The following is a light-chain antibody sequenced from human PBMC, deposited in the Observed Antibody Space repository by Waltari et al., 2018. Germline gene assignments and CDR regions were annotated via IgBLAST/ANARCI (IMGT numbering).Light chain of an antibody. Sequence: EIVLTQSPATLSLSPGERATLSCRASQSVSRYLAWYQQKPGQAPRLLMYDASNRATGIPARFSGSGSGTDFTLTTSSLEPEDFAVYYCQQRSKWPFTFGQGTGLEIK. CDR1: QSVSRY. CDR3: QQRSKWPFT. J-gene: IGKJ5*01. CDR2: DAS. V-gene: IGKV3-11*01.